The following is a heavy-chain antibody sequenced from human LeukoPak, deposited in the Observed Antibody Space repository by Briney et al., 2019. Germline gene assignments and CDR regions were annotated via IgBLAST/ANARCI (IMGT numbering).Heavy chain of an antibody. V-gene: IGHV1-69*04. D-gene: IGHD2/OR15-2a*01. CDR1: GGTFSSYA. CDR2: IIPILGIA. J-gene: IGHJ4*02. Sequence: SVKVSCKASGGTFSSYAISWVRQAPGQGLEWMGRIIPILGIANYAQKFQGRVTITADKSTSTAYMELSSLRSEDTAVYYCARHTTRRPFDYWGQGTLVTVSS. CDR3: ARHTTRRPFDY.